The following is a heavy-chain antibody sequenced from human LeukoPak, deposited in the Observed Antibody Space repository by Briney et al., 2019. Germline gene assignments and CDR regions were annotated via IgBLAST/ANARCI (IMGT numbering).Heavy chain of an antibody. V-gene: IGHV4-39*01. J-gene: IGHJ4*02. CDR1: GGSISSSSYY. CDR2: IYYSEST. Sequence: PSETLSLTCTVSGGSISSSSYYWGWIRQPPGKGLEWIGSIYYSESTYYNPSLKSRVTISVDTSKNQFSLKLSSVTAADTAVYYCARQEDDVLTGYYLNYWGLGTLVTVSS. D-gene: IGHD3-9*01. CDR3: ARQEDDVLTGYYLNY.